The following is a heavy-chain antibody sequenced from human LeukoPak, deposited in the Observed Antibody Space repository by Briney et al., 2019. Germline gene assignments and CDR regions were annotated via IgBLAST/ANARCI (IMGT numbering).Heavy chain of an antibody. Sequence: PSQTLSLTCTVSGGSISSGGYYWSWIRQPPGKGLEWIGEINHSGSTNYNPSLKSRVTISVDTSKNQFSLKLSSVTAADTAVYYCARPRLPMAYAFDIWGQGTMVTVSS. D-gene: IGHD2-21*02. V-gene: IGHV4-30-2*01. CDR3: ARPRLPMAYAFDI. CDR1: GGSISSGGYY. CDR2: INHSGST. J-gene: IGHJ3*02.